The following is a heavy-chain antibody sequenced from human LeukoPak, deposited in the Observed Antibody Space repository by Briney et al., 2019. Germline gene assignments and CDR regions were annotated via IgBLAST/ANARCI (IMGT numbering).Heavy chain of an antibody. V-gene: IGHV3-74*01. D-gene: IGHD1-1*01. CDR3: AGEVEGANWYFDL. Sequence: PGGSLRLSCAASGFTFSSYWMHWVRQAPGKGLVWVSRINTDGSNTYYAGSVKGRFTISRDNAKNTLYLQINSLRGEDTAVYYCAGEVEGANWYFDLWGRGTLVTVSS. CDR1: GFTFSSYW. CDR2: INTDGSNT. J-gene: IGHJ2*01.